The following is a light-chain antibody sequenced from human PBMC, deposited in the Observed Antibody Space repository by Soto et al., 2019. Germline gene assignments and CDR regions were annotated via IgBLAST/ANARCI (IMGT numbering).Light chain of an antibody. CDR2: LGS. J-gene: IGKJ1*01. Sequence: DIVMTQSPLSLPVTPGEPASISCRSSQSLLHSNGYNYLDWYLQKPGQSPQLLIYLGSYRASGVPDRFSGSGSGTDFILKISRVEAEDVGVYYCMQPLQSWTFGQGTKVEIK. CDR1: QSLLHSNGYNY. V-gene: IGKV2-28*01. CDR3: MQPLQSWT.